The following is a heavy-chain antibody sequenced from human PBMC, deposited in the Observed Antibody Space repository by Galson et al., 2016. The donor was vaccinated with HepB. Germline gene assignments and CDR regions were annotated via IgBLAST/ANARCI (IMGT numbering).Heavy chain of an antibody. V-gene: IGHV3-30*18. Sequence: SLRLSCAASGFNFSNYGMHWIRQAPGKGLEWVAAIFYDGSNKYYADSVKGRFTISRGYYKSTLTLQMNSLRLEDTAVYYCAKEGGWLSTGSYYFDYWGQGTLVTVSS. CDR2: IFYDGSNK. D-gene: IGHD1-1*01. CDR3: AKEGGWLSTGSYYFDY. J-gene: IGHJ4*02. CDR1: GFNFSNYG.